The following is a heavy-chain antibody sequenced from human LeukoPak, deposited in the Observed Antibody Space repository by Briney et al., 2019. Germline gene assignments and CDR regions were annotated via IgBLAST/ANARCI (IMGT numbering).Heavy chain of an antibody. V-gene: IGHV3-21*01. D-gene: IGHD1-26*01. CDR1: GFTFSSYS. Sequence: GGSLRLSCAASGFTFSSYSMNWVRQAPGKGLEWVSSISPTTAYIHYADSMKGRFTISRDNARRSLYLQMNSLRVEDTAMYCVSSLHGFSYGPGYWGQGTLVIVSS. CDR3: SSLHGFSYGPGY. CDR2: ISPTTAYI. J-gene: IGHJ4*02.